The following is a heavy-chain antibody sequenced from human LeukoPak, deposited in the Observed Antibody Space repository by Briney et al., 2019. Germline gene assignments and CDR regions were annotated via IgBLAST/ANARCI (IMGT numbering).Heavy chain of an antibody. D-gene: IGHD5/OR15-5a*01. J-gene: IGHJ4*02. Sequence: ASVKVSCRASGYTFTDYHLYWVRHGPRQGRERVGWINTNNGATHYPQKFQGRVTLTRDTSISTAYMDLRGLTSDDTALYYGARGLTSTQVNSIFVFWGQRTLVTVSS. CDR3: ARGLTSTQVNSIFVF. CDR2: INTNNGAT. CDR1: GYTFTDYH. V-gene: IGHV1-2*02.